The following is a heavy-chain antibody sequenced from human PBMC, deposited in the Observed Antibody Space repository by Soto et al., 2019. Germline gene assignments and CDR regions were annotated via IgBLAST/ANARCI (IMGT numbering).Heavy chain of an antibody. CDR2: IGITASDI. Sequence: GGPLRLSCAASGFTFSSYSINWVRPAPGKGLEWVSSIGITASDIFYADSVKGRFTISRDNAENTLYLHMNSLRAEYTATYYCARDSYTGSGPGYWAQGTLVTVSS. D-gene: IGHD3-10*01. J-gene: IGHJ4*02. CDR1: GFTFSSYS. V-gene: IGHV3-21*04. CDR3: ARDSYTGSGPGY.